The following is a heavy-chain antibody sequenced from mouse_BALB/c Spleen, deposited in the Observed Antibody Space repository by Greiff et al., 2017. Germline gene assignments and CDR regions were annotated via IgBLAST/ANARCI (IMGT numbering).Heavy chain of an antibody. V-gene: IGHV1-4*01. Sequence: QVQLQQSGAELARPGASVKMSCRASGYTFTSYTMHWLKQRPGQGLEWIGYINPSSGYTNYNQKFKDKATLTADKSSSTAYMQLSSLTSEDSAVYYCARSAAYWGQGTLVTVSA. J-gene: IGHJ3*01. CDR1: GYTFTSYT. CDR2: INPSSGYT. CDR3: ARSAAY.